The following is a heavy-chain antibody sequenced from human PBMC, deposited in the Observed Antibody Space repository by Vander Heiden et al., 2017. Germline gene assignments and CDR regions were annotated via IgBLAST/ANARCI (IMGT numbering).Heavy chain of an antibody. V-gene: IGHV4-39*01. J-gene: IGHJ3*01. Sequence: QLQLPESGPGLVKASETLSLTCSVPGGSINISPDYRGWIRQPPGKGLEWVGSIHHSGSTDYNPALKGGVTMSLDTAKRQFTLKVTSVTAADTAVYYCARQAVGKYSRSYYGRNDGGDTWGPGT. CDR3: ARQAVGKYSRSYYGRNDGGDT. CDR2: IHHSGST. D-gene: IGHD3-22*01. CDR1: GGSINISPDY.